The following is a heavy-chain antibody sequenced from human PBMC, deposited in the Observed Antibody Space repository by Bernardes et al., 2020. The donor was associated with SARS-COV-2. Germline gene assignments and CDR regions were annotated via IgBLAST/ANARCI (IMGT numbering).Heavy chain of an antibody. CDR2: VSGSGYDT. D-gene: IGHD6-13*01. CDR1: GFVFSTYG. Sequence: GGSLRLSCAASGFVFSTYGMSWVRQVPGKGLEWVSSVSGSGYDTYYADSVKGRFTVSRDNSKNTLYLQLDSLRAEDTAKYYCAKNVRFPYRGYRRSWQQPYYYNALDVWGQGTTVSVSS. V-gene: IGHV3-23*01. J-gene: IGHJ6*02. CDR3: AKNVRFPYRGYRRSWQQPYYYNALDV.